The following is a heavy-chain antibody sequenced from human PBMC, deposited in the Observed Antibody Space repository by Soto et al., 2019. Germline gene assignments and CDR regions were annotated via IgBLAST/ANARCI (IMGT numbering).Heavy chain of an antibody. J-gene: IGHJ3*02. CDR1: GYSFADYW. Sequence: GESLKISCQGSGYSFADYWIAWVGQMPGKGLECMGIISPDDSDIRYSPSFRGQVTISADNSISTAYLQWSSLRASDTAIYYCARQLGQYSSSWYAFDIWGQGTMVTV. V-gene: IGHV5-51*01. CDR3: ARQLGQYSSSWYAFDI. CDR2: ISPDDSDI. D-gene: IGHD6-13*01.